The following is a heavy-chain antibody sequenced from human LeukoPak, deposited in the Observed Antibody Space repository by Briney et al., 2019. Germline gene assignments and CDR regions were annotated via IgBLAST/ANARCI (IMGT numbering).Heavy chain of an antibody. D-gene: IGHD4-17*01. Sequence: ASVKVSCKASGYTFTSYDMHWVRQSPGQGLEWMGIINPSGGSTSYAQKFQGRVTMTRDMSTSTVYMELSSVRSEDTAVYYCARDYGVLTHPFDYWGQGTLVTVSS. V-gene: IGHV1-46*01. J-gene: IGHJ4*02. CDR3: ARDYGVLTHPFDY. CDR1: GYTFTSYD. CDR2: INPSGGST.